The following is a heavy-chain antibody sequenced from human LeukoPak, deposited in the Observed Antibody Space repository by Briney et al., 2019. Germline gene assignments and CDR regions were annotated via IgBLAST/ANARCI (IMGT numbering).Heavy chain of an antibody. D-gene: IGHD6-19*01. V-gene: IGHV6-1*01. CDR1: GDSVSSKNGA. J-gene: IGHJ4*02. CDR2: TYYRSKWYN. CDR3: ARDFGTTGWHTFDY. Sequence: SQTLSLTCVVSGDSVSSKNGAWNWIRQSPSKGLEWLGTTYYRSKWYNDYAESMEGSMTISQDTSKNQYSLHLNSVTPDDTAVYYCARDFGTTGWHTFDYWGQGTLVTVSS.